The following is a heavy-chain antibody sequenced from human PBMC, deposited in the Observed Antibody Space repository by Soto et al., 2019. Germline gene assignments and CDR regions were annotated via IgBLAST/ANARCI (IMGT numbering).Heavy chain of an antibody. D-gene: IGHD3-22*01. V-gene: IGHV4-31*03. Sequence: QVQLQESGPGLVKPSQTLSLTCTVSGGSISSGGYYWSWIRQHPGKGLEWIGYIYYSGSTYYNPSLKSRVTISVDTSXXQFXXXXXXXXXXXXXXXXXXXXXXXXXXGYSFLDYWGQGTLVTVSS. CDR1: GGSISSGGYY. CDR3: XXXXXXXXXXGYSFLDY. J-gene: IGHJ4*02. CDR2: IYYSGST.